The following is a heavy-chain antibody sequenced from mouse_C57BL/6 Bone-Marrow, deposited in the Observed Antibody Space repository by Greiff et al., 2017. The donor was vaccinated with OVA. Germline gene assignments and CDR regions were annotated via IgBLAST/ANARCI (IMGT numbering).Heavy chain of an antibody. CDR3: ARSRSSRYFYY. J-gene: IGHJ2*01. Sequence: VQLQQPGAELVRPGSSVKLSCKASGYTFTSYWMDWVQQRPGKGLEWIGYIYPYDSDTHYNQKFKDKATLTVDKSSSTAYMQLSSLTSEDSAVYYCARSRSSRYFYYWGQGTTLTVSS. CDR1: GYTFTSYW. D-gene: IGHD1-1*01. CDR2: IYPYDSDT. V-gene: IGHV1-61*01.